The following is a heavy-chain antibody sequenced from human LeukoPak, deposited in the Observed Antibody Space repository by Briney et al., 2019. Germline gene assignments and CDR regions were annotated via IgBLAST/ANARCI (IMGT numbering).Heavy chain of an antibody. CDR3: ARGHLPRGYNWFDP. Sequence: PSETLSLTCAVYGGSFSGYYWSWIRQPPGKGLEWIGEINRSGSTNYNPSLKSRVTISVDTSKNQFSLKLSSVTAADTAVYYCARGHLPRGYNWFDPWGQGTLVTVSS. CDR1: GGSFSGYY. V-gene: IGHV4-34*01. CDR2: INRSGST. J-gene: IGHJ5*02.